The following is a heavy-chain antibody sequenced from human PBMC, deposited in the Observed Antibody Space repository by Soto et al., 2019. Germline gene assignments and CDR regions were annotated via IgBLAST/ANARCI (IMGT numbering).Heavy chain of an antibody. Sequence: EVQLLESGGGLVQPGGSLRLSCAASGFTFSSYAMTWVRQAPGKGLEWVSAISISGSRTYYADSVRGRFTIPRDNPRNTLYLQMNSLRAEDTAVYYCAKSERVEYFQHWGQGTLVTVSS. CDR2: ISISGSRT. CDR3: AKSERVEYFQH. CDR1: GFTFSSYA. V-gene: IGHV3-23*01. J-gene: IGHJ1*01. D-gene: IGHD1-1*01.